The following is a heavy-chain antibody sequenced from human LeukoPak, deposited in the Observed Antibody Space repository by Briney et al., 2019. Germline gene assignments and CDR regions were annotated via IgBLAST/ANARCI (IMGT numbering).Heavy chain of an antibody. J-gene: IGHJ4*02. D-gene: IGHD3-10*01. V-gene: IGHV4-30-2*01. CDR3: ARAGITMVRGVIIMGTFDY. Sequence: SETLSLTCAVSGGSISSGGYSWSWIRQPPGKGLEWIGYIYHSGSTYYNPSLKRRVTISVDRSKNQFSLKLSSVTAADTAVYYCARAGITMVRGVIIMGTFDYWGQGTLVTVSS. CDR2: IYHSGST. CDR1: GGSISSGGYS.